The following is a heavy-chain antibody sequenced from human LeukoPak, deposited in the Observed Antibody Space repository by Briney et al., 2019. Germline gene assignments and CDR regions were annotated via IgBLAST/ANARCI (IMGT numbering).Heavy chain of an antibody. CDR3: ARRTYGGKRADY. D-gene: IGHD4-23*01. J-gene: IGHJ4*02. Sequence: SETLSLTCAVYGGSFSGYYWSWTRQPPGKGLEWIGEINHSGSTNYNPSLKSRVTISVDTSKNQFSLKLSSVTAADTAVYYCARRTYGGKRADYWGQGTLVTVSS. V-gene: IGHV4-34*01. CDR2: INHSGST. CDR1: GGSFSGYY.